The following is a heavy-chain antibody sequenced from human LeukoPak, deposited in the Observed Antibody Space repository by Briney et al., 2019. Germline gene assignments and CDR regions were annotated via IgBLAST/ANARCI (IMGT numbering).Heavy chain of an antibody. D-gene: IGHD6-19*01. J-gene: IGHJ3*02. Sequence: SETLSLTCTVSDDSISDYYRGWIRQPPGKGLEWIGYFHNSGTSTYNPSLKSRVTISVDTSKNQVSLKLSSVSVADTAVYYCARMEGEWLPNAFDIWGHGTMVTVSS. CDR1: DDSISDYY. CDR3: ARMEGEWLPNAFDI. V-gene: IGHV4-59*01. CDR2: FHNSGTS.